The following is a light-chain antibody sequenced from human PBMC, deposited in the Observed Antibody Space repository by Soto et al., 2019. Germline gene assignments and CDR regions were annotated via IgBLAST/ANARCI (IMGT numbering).Light chain of an antibody. V-gene: IGLV1-40*01. J-gene: IGLJ3*02. CDR2: RNN. Sequence: QSVLTQPPSVSGAPGQRVTISCTGSSSNIGAGSDVHWFQQFPGTAPKVLIYRNNNRPSGVPDRFSGSKSGTSASLAITGLEAEHESDYYCQSYDNSLRAWVFGGGTKVTVL. CDR1: SSNIGAGSD. CDR3: QSYDNSLRAWV.